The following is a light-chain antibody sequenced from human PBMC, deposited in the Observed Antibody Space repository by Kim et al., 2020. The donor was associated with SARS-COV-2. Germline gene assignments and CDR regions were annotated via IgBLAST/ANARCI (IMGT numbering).Light chain of an antibody. CDR3: SAWDSSLSAWV. CDR1: NKNVGNQG. J-gene: IGLJ3*02. Sequence: RQPTTLTTTGNNKNVGNQGAAWLQQHQGHPPKLLSYRDNNRPSGISERLSASRSGNTASLTITGLQPEDEADYYCSAWDSSLSAWVFGGGTQLTVL. V-gene: IGLV10-54*01. CDR2: RDN.